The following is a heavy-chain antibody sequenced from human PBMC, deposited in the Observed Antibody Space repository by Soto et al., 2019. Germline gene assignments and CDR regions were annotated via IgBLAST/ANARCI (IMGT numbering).Heavy chain of an antibody. Sequence: SVKVSCKASGGTFSSYAISWVRQAPGQGLEWMGGIIPIFGTANYAQKFQGRVTITADESTSTAYMALSSLRSEDTAVYYCAREITMVRGVNYYGMDVWGQGTTVTVSS. CDR1: GGTFSSYA. V-gene: IGHV1-69*13. J-gene: IGHJ6*02. D-gene: IGHD3-10*01. CDR2: IIPIFGTA. CDR3: AREITMVRGVNYYGMDV.